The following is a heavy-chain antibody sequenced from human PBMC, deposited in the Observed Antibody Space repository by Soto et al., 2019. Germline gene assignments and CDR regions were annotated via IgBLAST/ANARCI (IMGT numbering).Heavy chain of an antibody. CDR1: GLNIHDYW. CDR3: ARDSGIRTTDY. V-gene: IGHV3-7*05. Sequence: GGPMRLSCAASGLNIHDYWMAWVRQTPGKGLEWVANIRTDGSEEYYLDSVKGRFTVSRDNAKNSLYLQMNSLRAEDTALYYCARDSGIRTTDYWGQGTLVTVSS. J-gene: IGHJ4*02. CDR2: IRTDGSEE. D-gene: IGHD3-10*01.